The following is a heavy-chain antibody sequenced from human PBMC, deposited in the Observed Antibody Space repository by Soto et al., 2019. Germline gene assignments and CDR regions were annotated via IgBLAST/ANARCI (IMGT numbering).Heavy chain of an antibody. D-gene: IGHD3-22*01. CDR2: ISSSGSTI. CDR1: GFTFSSYE. V-gene: IGHV3-48*03. Sequence: GGSLRLSCAASGFTFSSYEMNWVRQAPGKGLEWVSYISSSGSTIYYADSVKGRFTISRDNAKNSLYLQMNSLRAEDTAVYYCARDGAAYYYDSSALGYWGQGTLVTVSS. J-gene: IGHJ4*02. CDR3: ARDGAAYYYDSSALGY.